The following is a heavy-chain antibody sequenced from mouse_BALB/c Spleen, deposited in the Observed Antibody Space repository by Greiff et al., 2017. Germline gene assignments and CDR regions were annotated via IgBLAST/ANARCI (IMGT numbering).Heavy chain of an antibody. V-gene: IGHV5-6-3*01. CDR3: ANSLLRPFAY. Sequence: EVKLMESGGGLVQPGGSLKLSCAASGFTFSSYGMSWVRQTPDKRLELVATINSNGGSTYYPDSVKGRFTISRDNAKNTLYLQMSSLKSEDTAMYYCANSLLRPFAYWGQGTLVTVSA. CDR1: GFTFSSYG. CDR2: INSNGGST. D-gene: IGHD1-2*01. J-gene: IGHJ3*01.